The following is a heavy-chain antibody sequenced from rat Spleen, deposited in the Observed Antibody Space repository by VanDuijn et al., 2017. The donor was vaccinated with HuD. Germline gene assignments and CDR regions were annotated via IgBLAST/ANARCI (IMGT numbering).Heavy chain of an antibody. V-gene: IGHV5-17*01. CDR1: GFTFSDYA. J-gene: IGHJ2*01. CDR2: IIYDGSST. D-gene: IGHD4-3*01. Sequence: EVQLVESGGGLVQPGRSLKFSCAASGFTFSDYAMAWVRQAPKKGLEWVATIIYDGSSTYYRDSMKGRFTISRDNAKSTLYLQMNSLRSEDTATYYCAVAGYGYWGQGVMVTVSS. CDR3: AVAGYGY.